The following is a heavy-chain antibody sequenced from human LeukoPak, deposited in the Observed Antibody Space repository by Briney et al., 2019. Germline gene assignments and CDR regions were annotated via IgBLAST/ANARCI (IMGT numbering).Heavy chain of an antibody. Sequence: GGSLRLSCAASGFTFSSYAMSWVRQAPGKGLERVSAISGSGGSTYYADSVKGRFTISRDNSKNTLYLQMNSLRAEDTAVYYCAKTTYYYDSSGSNFDYWGQGTLVTVSS. J-gene: IGHJ4*02. CDR3: AKTTYYYDSSGSNFDY. CDR1: GFTFSSYA. CDR2: ISGSGGST. V-gene: IGHV3-23*01. D-gene: IGHD3-22*01.